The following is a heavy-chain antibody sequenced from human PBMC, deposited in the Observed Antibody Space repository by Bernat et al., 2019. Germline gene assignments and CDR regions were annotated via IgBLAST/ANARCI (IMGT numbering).Heavy chain of an antibody. CDR3: GRLPFTGDRGRGTFDI. Sequence: QLQVQESGPGLVKPSETLSLTCTVSVGSMSSTSYYWGWIRQPPWKGLDWIGSISYTGSPYYNPSLESRVIISVDTYKKQFSLDLTSVTAADTAVYYCGRLPFTGDRGRGTFDIWGQGTMVTVSS. CDR1: VGSMSSTSYY. D-gene: IGHD7-27*01. V-gene: IGHV4-39*01. CDR2: ISYTGSP. J-gene: IGHJ3*02.